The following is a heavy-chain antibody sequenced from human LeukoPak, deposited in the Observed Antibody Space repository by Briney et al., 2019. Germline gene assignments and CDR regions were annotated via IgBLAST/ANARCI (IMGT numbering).Heavy chain of an antibody. J-gene: IGHJ3*02. CDR1: GYTFSGYY. CDR3: ARVIGGRKRGQGPIDGFDI. V-gene: IGHV1-2*02. Sequence: ASVTVSCKAFGYTFSGYYMHWLRQAPGQGLEWMGWIYPKSGGTNYAQKFQGRVTMTRDTSISTAYMELSRVRSDDTAVYYCARVIGGRKRGQGPIDGFDIWGHGTMVTVSS. D-gene: IGHD1-14*01. CDR2: IYPKSGGT.